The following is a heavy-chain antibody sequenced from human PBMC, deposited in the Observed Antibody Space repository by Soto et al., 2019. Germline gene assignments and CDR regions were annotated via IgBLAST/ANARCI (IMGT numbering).Heavy chain of an antibody. Sequence: VQLLESGGGLVQPGGSLRLSCAASGFTFSSYAMSWVRQAPGKGLEWVSAISGSGGSTYYADSVKCRFTISRDESKHPLYLQMNSLRAEDTAVYYCAKEKRFSDDAFDIWGQGRMVTVSS. V-gene: IGHV3-23*01. J-gene: IGHJ3*02. CDR2: ISGSGGST. D-gene: IGHD1-26*01. CDR3: AKEKRFSDDAFDI. CDR1: GFTFSSYA.